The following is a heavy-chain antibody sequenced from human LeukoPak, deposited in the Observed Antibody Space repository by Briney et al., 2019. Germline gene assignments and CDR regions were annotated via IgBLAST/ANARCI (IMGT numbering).Heavy chain of an antibody. CDR2: ISGSGGST. CDR1: GFTFSSYA. J-gene: IGHJ4*02. CDR3: ATHHGAAGHRLDY. D-gene: IGHD6-13*01. Sequence: GGSLRLSCAASGFTFSSYAMSWVRQAPGKGLEWVSAISGSGGSTYYADSVKGRFTISRDNSKNTLYLQMNSLRAEDTAVYYCATHHGAAGHRLDYWGQGTLVTVSS. V-gene: IGHV3-23*01.